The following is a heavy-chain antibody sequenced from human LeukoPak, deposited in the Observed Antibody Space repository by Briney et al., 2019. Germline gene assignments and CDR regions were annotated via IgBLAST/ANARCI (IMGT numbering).Heavy chain of an antibody. CDR2: ISSSGSTI. CDR1: GFTFSSYE. D-gene: IGHD7-27*01. CDR3: AKSREGYWGPEFDY. Sequence: GGSLRLSCAASGFTFSSYEMNWVRQAPGKGLEWVSYISSSGSTIYYADSVKGRFTISRDNAKNSLYLQMNSLRAEDTAVYYCAKSREGYWGPEFDYSGQGTLVTVSS. V-gene: IGHV3-48*03. J-gene: IGHJ4*02.